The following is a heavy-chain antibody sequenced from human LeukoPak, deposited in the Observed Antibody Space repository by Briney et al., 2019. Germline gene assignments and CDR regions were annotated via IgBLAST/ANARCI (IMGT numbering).Heavy chain of an antibody. CDR3: ARDHRLAAAFDY. CDR2: ISSNGGST. Sequence: GGSLRLSCAASGFTFTSYAMTWVRQAPGKGLEWVSGISSNGGSTYYADSVKGRFTISRANSKSTVYLQMNSLRAEDTALYYCARDHRLAAAFDYWGQGALVTVSS. CDR1: GFTFTSYA. V-gene: IGHV3-23*01. J-gene: IGHJ4*02. D-gene: IGHD6-13*01.